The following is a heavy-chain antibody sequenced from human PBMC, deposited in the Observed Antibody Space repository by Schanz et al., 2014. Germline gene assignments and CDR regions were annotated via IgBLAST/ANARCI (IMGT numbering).Heavy chain of an antibody. CDR3: ARESSNDIVLVPGAVFDH. Sequence: EEQLVESGGGLVQPGGSLRLSCAASGFIFGSSVMAWVRQAPGKGLEWVSGITGASDHIDYAESVKGRFTISRDNSKNTVYLQMNSLRPGDTAVYYCARESSNDIVLVPGAVFDHWGQGILVTVSS. CDR1: GFIFGSSV. D-gene: IGHD2-2*01. J-gene: IGHJ4*02. CDR2: ITGASDHI. V-gene: IGHV3-23*04.